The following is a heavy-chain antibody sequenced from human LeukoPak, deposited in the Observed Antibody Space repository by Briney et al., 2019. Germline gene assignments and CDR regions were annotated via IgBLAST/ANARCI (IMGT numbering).Heavy chain of an antibody. CDR3: ARDYVEWDIVVVLGY. CDR2: ISAYNGNT. V-gene: IGHV1-18*01. J-gene: IGHJ4*02. Sequence: RASVKVSCKASGYTFTSYGISWVRQAPGQGLEWMGWISAYNGNTNYAQKLQGRVTMTTDTSTSTAYMELRSLRSDDTAVYYCARDYVEWDIVVVLGYWGQGTLVTVSS. D-gene: IGHD2-2*01. CDR1: GYTFTSYG.